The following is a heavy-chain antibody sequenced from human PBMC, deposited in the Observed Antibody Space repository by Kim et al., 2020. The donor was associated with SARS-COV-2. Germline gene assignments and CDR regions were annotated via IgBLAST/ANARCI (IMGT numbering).Heavy chain of an antibody. Sequence: GGSLRLSCAASGFTFSSYAMSWVRQAPGKGLEWVSAISGSGGSTYYADSVKGRFTISRDNSKNTLYLQMNSLRAEDTAVYYCAKSGPQQFGGYYYYGMDVWGQGTTVTVSS. V-gene: IGHV3-23*01. D-gene: IGHD6-6*01. CDR1: GFTFSSYA. CDR2: ISGSGGST. CDR3: AKSGPQQFGGYYYYGMDV. J-gene: IGHJ6*02.